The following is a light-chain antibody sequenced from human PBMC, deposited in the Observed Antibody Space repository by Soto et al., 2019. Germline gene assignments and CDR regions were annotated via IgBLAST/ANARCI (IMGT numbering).Light chain of an antibody. J-gene: IGKJ2*01. CDR1: QSISSW. V-gene: IGKV1-5*03. CDR2: KAS. Sequence: DIPMTQSPSTLSASVGDRVTITCRASQSISSWLAWYQQKPGKAPKLLIYKASSLESGVPSRFGGSGSGTEFTFTISSLQPDDFATYYCQQYNSFSHTFGRGNKLEI. CDR3: QQYNSFSHT.